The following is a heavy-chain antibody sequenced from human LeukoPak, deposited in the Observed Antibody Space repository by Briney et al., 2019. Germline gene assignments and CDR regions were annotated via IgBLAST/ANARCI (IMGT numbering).Heavy chain of an antibody. J-gene: IGHJ4*02. CDR2: ISYDGSYK. V-gene: IGHV3-30*03. Sequence: PGRSLRLSCAASGFTFSTYGMHWVRQAPGKGLEWVAVISYDGSYKYYVDSVKGRFTISRDNAKNTLYLQMNSLRAEDTAVYYCARGKVYGDYGPTTFDYWGQGTLVTVSS. CDR1: GFTFSTYG. CDR3: ARGKVYGDYGPTTFDY. D-gene: IGHD4-17*01.